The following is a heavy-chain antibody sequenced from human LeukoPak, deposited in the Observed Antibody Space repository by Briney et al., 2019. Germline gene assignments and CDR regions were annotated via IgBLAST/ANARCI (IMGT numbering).Heavy chain of an antibody. CDR3: ARVLMAYCSGGSCSTSPFFDY. CDR2: IYYSGST. CDR1: GGSISSGDYY. J-gene: IGHJ4*02. D-gene: IGHD2-15*01. Sequence: SETLSLTCTVSGGSISSGDYYWSWIRQPPGKGLEWIGYIYYSGSTYYNPSLKSRVTISVDTSKSQFSLKLSSVTAADTAVYYCARVLMAYCSGGSCSTSPFFDYWGQGTLVTVSS. V-gene: IGHV4-30-4*01.